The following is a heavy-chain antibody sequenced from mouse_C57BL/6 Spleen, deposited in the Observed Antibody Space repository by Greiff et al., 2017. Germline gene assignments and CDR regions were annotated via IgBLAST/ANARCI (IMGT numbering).Heavy chain of an antibody. CDR2: IDPSDSYT. V-gene: IGHV1-69*01. D-gene: IGHD1-1*01. CDR1: GYTFTSYW. Sequence: QVQLQQPGAELVMPGASVKLSCKASGYTFTSYWMHWVQQRPGQGLEWIGEIDPSDSYTNYNQKFKGKSTLTVDKSSSTAYMQLSSLTSEDSAVYYCARFAYYGSSYRYFDVWGTGTTVTVSS. J-gene: IGHJ1*03. CDR3: ARFAYYGSSYRYFDV.